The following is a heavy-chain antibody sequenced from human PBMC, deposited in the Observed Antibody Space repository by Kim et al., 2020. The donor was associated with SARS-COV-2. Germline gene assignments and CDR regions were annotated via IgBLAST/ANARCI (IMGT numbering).Heavy chain of an antibody. J-gene: IGHJ5*02. CDR2: IIPIFGTA. D-gene: IGHD3-3*01. CDR1: GGTFSSYA. Sequence: SVKVSCKASGGTFSSYAISWVRQAPGQGLEWMGGIIPIFGTANYAQKFQGRVTITADESTSTAYMELSSLRSEDTAVYYCAREQGLRFVEWSDPWGQGTLVTVSS. V-gene: IGHV1-69*13. CDR3: AREQGLRFVEWSDP.